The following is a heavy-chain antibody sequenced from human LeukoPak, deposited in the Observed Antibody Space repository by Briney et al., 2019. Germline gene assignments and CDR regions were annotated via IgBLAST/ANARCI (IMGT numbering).Heavy chain of an antibody. V-gene: IGHV3-30*18. Sequence: PVGSLRLSCASSGFTFSSYVMHWVRQAPGKGLEWVAVISYDGSNKYYADSVKGRFTISRDNSKNTLYLQMNSLRDEDTAVYYCAKSRWPTVTSYYFVYWGQGNLVTVSS. J-gene: IGHJ4*02. D-gene: IGHD4-17*01. CDR3: AKSRWPTVTSYYFVY. CDR2: ISYDGSNK. CDR1: GFTFSSYV.